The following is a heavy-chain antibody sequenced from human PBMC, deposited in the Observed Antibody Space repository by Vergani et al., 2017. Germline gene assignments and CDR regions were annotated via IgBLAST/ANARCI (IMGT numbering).Heavy chain of an antibody. CDR3: AKDVRPGRWFREYFDF. Sequence: EVQFLESGGGLVQPGGSLRLSCEASGFTFSAYAMSWVRQAPGKGLEWVSAISGYGDNTYSADSVKGRFTISRDNSKNILYLQMNNLRAEDTAVYYCAKDVRPGRWFREYFDFWGQGTLVTVSS. CDR2: ISGYGDNT. CDR1: GFTFSAYA. V-gene: IGHV3-23*01. D-gene: IGHD3-10*01. J-gene: IGHJ4*02.